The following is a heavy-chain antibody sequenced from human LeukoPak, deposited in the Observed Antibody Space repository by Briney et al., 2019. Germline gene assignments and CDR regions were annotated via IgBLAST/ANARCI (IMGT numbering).Heavy chain of an antibody. V-gene: IGHV4-34*01. CDR3: ARLGPVVVPTATPDPVGPFDP. J-gene: IGHJ5*02. Sequence: SETLSLTCAVYGGSFSGYYWSWIRQPPGKGLEWIGEINHSGSTNYNPSLMSRVTISVDTSKNQFSLKLSSVTAADTAVYYCARLGPVVVPTATPDPVGPFDPWGQGTLVTVSS. CDR1: GGSFSGYY. CDR2: INHSGST. D-gene: IGHD2-2*01.